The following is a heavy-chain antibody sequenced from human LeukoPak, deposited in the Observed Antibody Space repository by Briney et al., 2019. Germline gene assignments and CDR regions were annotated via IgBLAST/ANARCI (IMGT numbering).Heavy chain of an antibody. D-gene: IGHD1-26*01. Sequence: SGPTLVKPSETLSLACTVSGGSINSGTFSWGWIRQPPGKGLEWIGSMYYDGSSYYNPSLKSRVTTPVDTSKHQFSLKLTSVTAADTAVYFCARRSDSGSDDGEDYFDYWGQGTLVTVSS. V-gene: IGHV4-39*01. CDR3: ARRSDSGSDDGEDYFDY. CDR2: MYYDGSS. J-gene: IGHJ4*02. CDR1: GGSINSGTFS.